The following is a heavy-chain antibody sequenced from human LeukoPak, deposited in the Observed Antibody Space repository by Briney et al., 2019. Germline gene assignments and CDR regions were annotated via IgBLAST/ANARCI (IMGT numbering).Heavy chain of an antibody. CDR1: GYTVTSYY. J-gene: IGHJ6*02. V-gene: IGHV1-46*01. CDR3: ASVYNYGMDV. CDR2: LNPSGGST. Sequence: ASVKVSCTASGYTVTSYYMHWVRQTPGQGLEWMGILNPSGGSTSYAQKFQGRATLTRATPTSTVYMELSSLRSEDTAVYYCASVYNYGMDVWGQGTTVIVSS.